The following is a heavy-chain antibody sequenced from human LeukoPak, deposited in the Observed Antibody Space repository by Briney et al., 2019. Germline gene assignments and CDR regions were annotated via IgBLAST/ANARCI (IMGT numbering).Heavy chain of an antibody. D-gene: IGHD3-16*02. Sequence: PSETLSLTCTVSGGSISSSSYYWGWIRQPPGKGLEWLGSIYYSGSTYYNPSLKSRVTISVDTSKNQFSLKLSSVTAADTAVYYCARPRYYDYVWGSYRYRGGYYFDYWGQGTLVTVSP. V-gene: IGHV4-39*01. CDR1: GGSISSSSYY. CDR2: IYYSGST. CDR3: ARPRYYDYVWGSYRYRGGYYFDY. J-gene: IGHJ4*02.